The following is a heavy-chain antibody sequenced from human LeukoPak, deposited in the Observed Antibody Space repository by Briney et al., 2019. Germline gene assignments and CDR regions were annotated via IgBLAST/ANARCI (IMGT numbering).Heavy chain of an antibody. Sequence: PGGSLRLSCAASGFTFSSYAMSWVRQAPGKGLEWVSAISGSGGSTYYADSVKGRFTISRDNSKNTLYLQMNSLRAEDTAVYYCAKVFDIVVVPAAYYFDYWGQGTLVTVSS. CDR1: GFTFSSYA. CDR3: AKVFDIVVVPAAYYFDY. J-gene: IGHJ4*02. V-gene: IGHV3-23*01. D-gene: IGHD2-2*01. CDR2: ISGSGGST.